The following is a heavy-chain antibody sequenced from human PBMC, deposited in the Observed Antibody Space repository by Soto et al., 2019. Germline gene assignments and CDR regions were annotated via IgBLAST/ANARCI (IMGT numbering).Heavy chain of an antibody. CDR2: IKRKTDGETT. J-gene: IGHJ3*02. Sequence: PGESLKISCAASGLTFSNAWMNWVRQAPGKGLEWVGRIKRKTDGETTDYDTPVKGRFTISRDDSKNTLYLQMNSLKTEDTAVYYCTTDRVYDSGGFYWDAFDIWGQGTMVTVSS. V-gene: IGHV3-15*07. CDR1: GLTFSNAW. CDR3: TTDRVYDSGGFYWDAFDI. D-gene: IGHD3-22*01.